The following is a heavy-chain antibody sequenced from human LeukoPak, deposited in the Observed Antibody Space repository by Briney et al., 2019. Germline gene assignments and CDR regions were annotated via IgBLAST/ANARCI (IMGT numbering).Heavy chain of an antibody. D-gene: IGHD2-15*01. J-gene: IGHJ4*02. V-gene: IGHV1-46*01. Sequence: ASVKVSCKASGYTFTTYYLHWVRQAPGQGLEWMGIINPSGGSTSYAQKFQGRVTVTRDTSTSTVYMELSSLTSEDTAVYYCARENRYCSGVSCYSFDYWGQGALVTVSS. CDR3: ARENRYCSGVSCYSFDY. CDR1: GYTFTTYY. CDR2: INPSGGST.